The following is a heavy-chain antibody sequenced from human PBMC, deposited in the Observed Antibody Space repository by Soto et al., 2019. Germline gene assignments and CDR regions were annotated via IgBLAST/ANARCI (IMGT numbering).Heavy chain of an antibody. CDR1: GGTFSSYA. Sequence: SGKVSCNASGGTFSSYAISLVRQAPGQGLEWMGGIIPIFGTANYAQKFQGRVTITADKSTSTAYMELSSLRSEYTAVYYCARRPFGLERQYYFDYWGQGTLVTVSS. D-gene: IGHD1-1*01. CDR2: IIPIFGTA. V-gene: IGHV1-69*06. J-gene: IGHJ4*02. CDR3: ARRPFGLERQYYFDY.